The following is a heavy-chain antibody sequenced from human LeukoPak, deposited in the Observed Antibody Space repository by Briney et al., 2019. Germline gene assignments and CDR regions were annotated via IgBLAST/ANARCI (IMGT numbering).Heavy chain of an antibody. Sequence: PSETLSLTCTVSGGAISSSSYYWVWIRQPPGKGLEWIGSIYYSGSTYYNPSLKSRVTISVDTSKNQFSLKLSSVTAADTAVYYSAGYYGPDAFDIWGQGTMVTVSS. J-gene: IGHJ3*02. CDR1: GGAISSSSYY. D-gene: IGHD2/OR15-2a*01. CDR2: IYYSGST. CDR3: AGYYGPDAFDI. V-gene: IGHV4-39*01.